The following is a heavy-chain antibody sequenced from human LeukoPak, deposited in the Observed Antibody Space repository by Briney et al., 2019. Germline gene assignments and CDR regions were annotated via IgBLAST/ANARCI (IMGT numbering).Heavy chain of an antibody. CDR2: IYTGGST. J-gene: IGHJ5*02. V-gene: IGHV4-4*07. D-gene: IGHD3-10*01. CDR3: ARSGGSGSYYGYNWFDP. CDR1: GGSISSYY. Sequence: SETLSLTCTVSGGSISSYYWSWIWQPAGKGLEWIGRIYTGGSTNYNPSLKSRVTMSVDTSKNQFSLKLSSVTAADTAVYYCARSGGSGSYYGYNWFDPWGQGTLVTVSS.